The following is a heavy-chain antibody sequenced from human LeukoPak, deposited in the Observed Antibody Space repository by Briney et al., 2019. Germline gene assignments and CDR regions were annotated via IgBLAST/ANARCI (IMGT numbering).Heavy chain of an antibody. CDR1: GGSISPYY. D-gene: IGHD3-10*02. CDR2: IYYSGNT. J-gene: IGHJ4*02. V-gene: IGHV4-59*01. CDR3: ARSTGSTMFIDY. Sequence: KSSETLSLTCTVSGGSISPYYWSWLRQPPGKGLEWLGYIYYSGNTDYKPSLKSRVAMSVDTSKNQFSMRLSSVTAADTAVYYCARSTGSTMFIDYWGQGTLVTVSS.